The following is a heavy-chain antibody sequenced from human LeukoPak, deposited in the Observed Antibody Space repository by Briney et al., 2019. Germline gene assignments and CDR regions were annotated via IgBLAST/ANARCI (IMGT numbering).Heavy chain of an antibody. CDR3: ARNFDSYNAFDV. D-gene: IGHD3-22*01. CDR1: GXSISSRDYY. V-gene: IGHV4-31*03. Sequence: SETLSLTCTVSGXSISSRDYYWSWIRQHPGKGLEWIGYIYYSGTTYYNPSLKSRVTISVDTSKNQFSLRLTSVTAADTAVYYCARNFDSYNAFDVWGQGTMVTVSS. CDR2: IYYSGTT. J-gene: IGHJ3*01.